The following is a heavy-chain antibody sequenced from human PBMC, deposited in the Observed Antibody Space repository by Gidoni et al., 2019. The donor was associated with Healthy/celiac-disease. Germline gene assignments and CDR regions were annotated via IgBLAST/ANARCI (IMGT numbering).Heavy chain of an antibody. Sequence: QLQLQESAPGLETPSEPLPLPCTVSCASLRSSLLFWCWLRPPPGKGGEWIGSMYYSGRTYYNPSLESRFTISVDTSKDQFSLKLSSVTAADTAVYYCARHAYYDYVWGSYRYLYYFDYWGQGTLVTVSS. V-gene: IGHV4-39*01. CDR3: ARHAYYDYVWGSYRYLYYFDY. J-gene: IGHJ4*02. D-gene: IGHD3-16*02. CDR2: MYYSGRT. CDR1: CASLRSSLLF.